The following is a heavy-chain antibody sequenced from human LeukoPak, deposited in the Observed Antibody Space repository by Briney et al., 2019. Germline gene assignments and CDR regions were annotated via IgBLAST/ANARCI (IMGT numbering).Heavy chain of an antibody. CDR3: AKDLKLGRGIYFDY. Sequence: GGSLRLSCAASGFIFSTYNMNWVRQAPGKGLEWVSAISGSGGSTYYADSVKGRFTISRDNSKNTLYLQMNSLRAEDTAVYYCAKDLKLGRGIYFDYWGQGTLVTVSS. CDR1: GFIFSTYN. V-gene: IGHV3-23*01. CDR2: ISGSGGST. J-gene: IGHJ4*02. D-gene: IGHD7-27*01.